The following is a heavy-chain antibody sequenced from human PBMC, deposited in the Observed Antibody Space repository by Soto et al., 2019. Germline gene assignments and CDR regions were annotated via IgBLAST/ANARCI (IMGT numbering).Heavy chain of an antibody. V-gene: IGHV1-2*04. CDR1: GYTFTGYY. J-gene: IGHJ4*02. D-gene: IGHD7-27*01. CDR2: INPNSGGT. CDR3: EIYWGYTTYYFDD. Sequence: ASVKVSCKASGYTFTGYYMHWVRQAPGQGLEWMGWINPNSGGTNYAQKFQGWVTMTRDTSISTACMELSRLKSEDTAVYDCEIYWGYTTYYFDDWGQGTLVTVSS.